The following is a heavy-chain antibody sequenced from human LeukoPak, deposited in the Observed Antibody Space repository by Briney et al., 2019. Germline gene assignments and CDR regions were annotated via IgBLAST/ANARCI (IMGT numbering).Heavy chain of an antibody. CDR1: GFTFTNHW. J-gene: IGHJ5*02. CDR2: IKQDRSEK. D-gene: IGHD6-13*01. V-gene: IGHV3-7*03. CDR3: ARVLRYSSSWYGGGAHNWFDP. Sequence: GGSLRLSCAASGFTFTNHWMSWVRQAPGKGLELVANIKQDRSEKYYVDSVKGRFTISRDNAKNSLYLQMNSLRAEDTAVYYCARVLRYSSSWYGGGAHNWFDPWGQGTLVTVSS.